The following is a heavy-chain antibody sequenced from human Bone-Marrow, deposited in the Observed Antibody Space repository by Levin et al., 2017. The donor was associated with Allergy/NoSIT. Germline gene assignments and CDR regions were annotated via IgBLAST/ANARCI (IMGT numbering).Heavy chain of an antibody. CDR1: GFTFGSYA. CDR2: ISSNGVTT. V-gene: IGHV3-64*02. J-gene: IGHJ4*02. D-gene: IGHD6-19*01. CDR3: VKGEPRGWYGHFDH. Sequence: SCAASGFTFGSYAMYWVRQAPGKGLEYVSSISSNGVTTYYADSVEGRFTISRDNDKKTLYLQMGSLRTEDTAVDYCVKGEPRGWYGHFDHWGRGTLVTVSS.